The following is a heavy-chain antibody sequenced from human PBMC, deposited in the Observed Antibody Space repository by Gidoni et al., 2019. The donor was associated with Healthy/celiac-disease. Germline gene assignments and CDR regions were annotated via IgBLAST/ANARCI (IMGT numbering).Heavy chain of an antibody. J-gene: IGHJ5*02. V-gene: IGHV4-34*01. CDR1: GGSFSGYY. Sequence: QVQLQQWGAGLLKPSATLSLTCAVYGGSFSGYYWSWIRQPPGKGLEWIGEINHSGSTNYNPSLKSRVTISVDTSKNQFSLKLSSVTAADTAVYYCARGSLVPAALGRWFDPWGQGTLVTVSS. CDR3: ARGSLVPAALGRWFDP. D-gene: IGHD2-2*01. CDR2: INHSGST.